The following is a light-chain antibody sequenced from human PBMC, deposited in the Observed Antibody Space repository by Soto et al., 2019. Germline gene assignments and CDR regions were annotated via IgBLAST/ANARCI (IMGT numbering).Light chain of an antibody. CDR1: QSLSSTY. V-gene: IGKV3-20*01. CDR2: GAS. Sequence: EIVLTQSPGTLSLSPGERATLSCRASQSLSSTYLAWYQQKPGQAPRLLIYGASNRATGIPDRISGSGSGTDFTLTINELEPEDIAVYYCQQYGSSPLTFGQGTKVEIK. J-gene: IGKJ1*01. CDR3: QQYGSSPLT.